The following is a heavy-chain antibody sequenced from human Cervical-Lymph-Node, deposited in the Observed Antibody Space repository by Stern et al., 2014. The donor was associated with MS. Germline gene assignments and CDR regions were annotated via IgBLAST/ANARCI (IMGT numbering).Heavy chain of an antibody. CDR1: GGSIRSYY. D-gene: IGHD6-6*01. CDR2: IYYSGIP. CDR3: ARDGGSSSYYVRGAFDI. Sequence: QVQLQESGPGLVKPSETLSLTCTVSGGSIRSYYWSWIRQPPGRGLETIGYIYYSGIPTYDPSLKSRATISVDTSKNQFSLKLNSVSAADTALYYCARDGGSSSYYVRGAFDIWGQGTMVTVSS. V-gene: IGHV4-59*01. J-gene: IGHJ3*02.